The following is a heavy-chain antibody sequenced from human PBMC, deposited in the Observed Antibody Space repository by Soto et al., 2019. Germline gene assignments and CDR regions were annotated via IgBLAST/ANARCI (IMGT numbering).Heavy chain of an antibody. CDR2: ITGSGSST. V-gene: IGHV3-23*01. J-gene: IGHJ4*02. Sequence: EVQLLDSGGGLVQPGGSLRLSCAASGFTFSTYAMSWVRQAPGKGLEWVSTITGSGSSTYYADSVKGRFTISRDNSKNTLSLQMNSQRVEDTAVYYCAKDLYGDYGGVDYWGQGTLVTVSS. CDR3: AKDLYGDYGGVDY. D-gene: IGHD4-17*01. CDR1: GFTFSTYA.